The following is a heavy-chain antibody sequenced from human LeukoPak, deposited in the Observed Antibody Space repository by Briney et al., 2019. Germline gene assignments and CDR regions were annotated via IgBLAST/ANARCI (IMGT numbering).Heavy chain of an antibody. J-gene: IGHJ4*02. CDR2: IYASGST. CDR3: ARELRFLDLYFDY. D-gene: IGHD3-3*01. Sequence: SETLSLTCTVSGASISTSSYYWSWIRQPAGKGLEWIVRIYASGSTNYNPSLKSRVTISVDTSKTQFSLKLSSMTAADTAVYYCARELRFLDLYFDYWGPGTLVTVSS. CDR1: GASISTSSYY. V-gene: IGHV4-61*02.